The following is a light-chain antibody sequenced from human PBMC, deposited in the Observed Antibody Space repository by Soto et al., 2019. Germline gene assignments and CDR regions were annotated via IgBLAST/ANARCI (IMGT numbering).Light chain of an antibody. Sequence: QSALTQPASVSGSPGQSITISCTGTSSDIGGYNSVSWYQQHPGQAPKVMVYDVTNRPSGVSNRFSGSKSGNTASLTVSGLQAEDEADYYCSSYTSSRTMVFGGGTKLTVL. CDR2: DVT. J-gene: IGLJ2*01. V-gene: IGLV2-14*01. CDR3: SSYTSSRTMV. CDR1: SSDIGGYNS.